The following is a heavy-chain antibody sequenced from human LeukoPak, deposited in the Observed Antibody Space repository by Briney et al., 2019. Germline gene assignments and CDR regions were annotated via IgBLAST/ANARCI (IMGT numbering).Heavy chain of an antibody. J-gene: IGHJ3*02. CDR2: ISYDGSNK. CDR3: ARGKAFDI. CDR1: GFTFSSYA. Sequence: PGRSLRLSCAASGFTFSSYAMHWVRQAPGKGLEWVAVISYDGSNKYYADSVKGRFTISRDNSKNTLYLQMNSLRAEDTAVYYCARGKAFDIWGQGTMVTVSS. V-gene: IGHV3-30-3*01.